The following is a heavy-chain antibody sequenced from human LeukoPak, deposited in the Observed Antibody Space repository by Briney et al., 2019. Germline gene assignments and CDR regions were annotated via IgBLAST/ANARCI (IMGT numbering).Heavy chain of an antibody. J-gene: IGHJ4*02. V-gene: IGHV3-7*03. D-gene: IGHD6-13*01. CDR3: AREMFTAPGTGDY. Sequence: GGSLRLSCAASGFTFSSYWMSSVRQAPGKGLEWVANIKQDGSEKYYVDSVKGRFTISRDNVKNSLYLQMNSLRAEDTAVYYCAREMFTAPGTGDYWGQGTLVTVSS. CDR1: GFTFSSYW. CDR2: IKQDGSEK.